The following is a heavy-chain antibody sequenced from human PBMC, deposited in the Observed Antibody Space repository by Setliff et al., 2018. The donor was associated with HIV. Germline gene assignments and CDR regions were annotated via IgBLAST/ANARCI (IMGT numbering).Heavy chain of an antibody. CDR3: ARVFWYGLPQIYYYLDV. CDR1: GFTSGFTFTNYC. CDR2: RNQNGREK. Sequence: GGSLRLSCAASGFTSGFTFTNYCMSWVRQAPGQGLEGVANRNQNGREKYYVDSVKGRFTISRDNAKGALYMQRNCLRGEYPAVYYCARVFWYGLPQIYYYLDVWGKGTRVTVSS. J-gene: IGHJ6*03. D-gene: IGHD2-8*02. V-gene: IGHV3-7*01.